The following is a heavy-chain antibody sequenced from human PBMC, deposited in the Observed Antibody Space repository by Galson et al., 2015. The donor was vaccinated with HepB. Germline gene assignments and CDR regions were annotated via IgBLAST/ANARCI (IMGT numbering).Heavy chain of an antibody. CDR1: GYSFTSYW. CDR2: IYPGDSDT. D-gene: IGHD6-13*01. V-gene: IGHV5-51*01. CDR3: ARQAYSSTWFDP. J-gene: IGHJ5*02. Sequence: QSRAEVTQPGASLKISCEGSGYSFTSYWIGWVRQMPGKGLEWMGIIYPGDSDTRYSPSFQVQVTNSADKSIITAHLEWSSQKASDTAMYYCARQAYSSTWFDPWGQGTLVTVSS.